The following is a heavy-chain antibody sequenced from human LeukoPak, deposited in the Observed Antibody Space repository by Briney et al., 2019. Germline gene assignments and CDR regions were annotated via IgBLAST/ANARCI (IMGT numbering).Heavy chain of an antibody. Sequence: PGGSLRLSCAASGFTFSSSGMHWVRQAPGKGLEWVAFIRYDGSNKYNADSVKGRFTISRDNSKNTLYLQMNSLRAEDTAVYYCAKDLSGWSQYFDYWGQGTLVTVSS. V-gene: IGHV3-30*02. CDR3: AKDLSGWSQYFDY. CDR1: GFTFSSSG. CDR2: IRYDGSNK. J-gene: IGHJ4*02. D-gene: IGHD6-19*01.